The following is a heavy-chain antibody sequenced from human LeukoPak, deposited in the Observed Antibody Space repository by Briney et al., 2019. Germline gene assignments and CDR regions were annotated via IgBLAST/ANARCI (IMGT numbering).Heavy chain of an antibody. CDR3: ARLRCSSTSCYTGWFDP. Sequence: ASVKVSCKASGYTFTGYYMHWVRQAPGQGLEWMGWINPNSGGTNYAQKFQGRVTMTRDTSISTAYMELSRLRSGDTAVYYCARLRCSSTSCYTGWFDPWGQGTLVTVSS. J-gene: IGHJ5*02. V-gene: IGHV1-2*02. D-gene: IGHD2-2*02. CDR1: GYTFTGYY. CDR2: INPNSGGT.